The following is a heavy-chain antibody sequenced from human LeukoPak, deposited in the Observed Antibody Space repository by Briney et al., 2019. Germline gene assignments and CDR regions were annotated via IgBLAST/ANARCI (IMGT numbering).Heavy chain of an antibody. J-gene: IGHJ4*02. V-gene: IGHV3-21*01. Sequence: GGSLRLSCAASGFTFSSCGFNWVRQAPGKGLEWVSSIGPTGTDRYYADSVRGRFTISRDNAKNSMYLQLDSLRDEDTAVYYCATETIGRHYDYWGQGTLLTVSS. CDR2: IGPTGTDR. D-gene: IGHD1-14*01. CDR1: GFTFSSCG. CDR3: ATETIGRHYDY.